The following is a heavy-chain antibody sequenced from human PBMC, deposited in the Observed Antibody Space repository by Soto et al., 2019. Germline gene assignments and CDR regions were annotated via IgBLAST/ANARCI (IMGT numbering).Heavy chain of an antibody. J-gene: IGHJ4*02. CDR3: ARHGYYDSSGYAYYFDY. CDR2: IYPGDSDT. Sequence: GESLKISCKGSGYSFTSYWIGWVRQMPGKGLEWMGIIYPGDSDTRYSPSFQGQVTISADKSISTAYLQWSSLKASDTAMYYCARHGYYDSSGYAYYFDYWGQGTLVTVSS. V-gene: IGHV5-51*01. CDR1: GYSFTSYW. D-gene: IGHD3-22*01.